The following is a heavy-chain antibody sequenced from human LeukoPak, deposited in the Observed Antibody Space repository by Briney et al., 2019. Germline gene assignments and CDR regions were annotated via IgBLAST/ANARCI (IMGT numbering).Heavy chain of an antibody. D-gene: IGHD1-26*01. CDR1: GFTFSSNY. V-gene: IGHV3-53*01. CDR2: IYSGGST. CDR3: AGDVGYYFDY. J-gene: IGHJ4*02. Sequence: GGSLRLSCAASGFTFSSNYMSWVRQAPGQGLEWVSIIYSGGSTYYADSVKGRFTISRDNSKNTLYLQMNSLRAEDTAVYYCAGDVGYYFDYWGQGTLVTVSS.